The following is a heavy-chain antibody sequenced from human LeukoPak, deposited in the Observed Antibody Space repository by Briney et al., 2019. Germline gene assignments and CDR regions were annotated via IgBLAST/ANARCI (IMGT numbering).Heavy chain of an antibody. V-gene: IGHV3-30-3*01. J-gene: IGHJ6*02. Sequence: GGSLRLSCAASGFTFTYYAMHWVRQAPGKGLVLGALISYDGSRQYYTDSVKGRFIISRDDSKNTVYLQMNSLGVDDTALYYCARVATVTTGSYYFYGMDVWGQGTTVTVSS. D-gene: IGHD4-17*01. CDR3: ARVATVTTGSYYFYGMDV. CDR1: GFTFTYYA. CDR2: ISYDGSRQ.